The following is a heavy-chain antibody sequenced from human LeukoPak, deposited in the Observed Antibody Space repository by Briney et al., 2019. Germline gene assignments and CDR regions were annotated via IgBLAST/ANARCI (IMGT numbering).Heavy chain of an antibody. Sequence: PSETLSLTCAVYGGSFSGYYWSWIRQPPGKGPEWIGKINHSGSTNYNPSLKSRVTISVDTSKNQFSLKLSSVTAADTAVYYCARPPRMGRRAAAGNRDAFDIWGQGTMVTVSS. CDR3: ARPPRMGRRAAAGNRDAFDI. D-gene: IGHD6-13*01. J-gene: IGHJ3*02. CDR2: INHSGST. CDR1: GGSFSGYY. V-gene: IGHV4-34*01.